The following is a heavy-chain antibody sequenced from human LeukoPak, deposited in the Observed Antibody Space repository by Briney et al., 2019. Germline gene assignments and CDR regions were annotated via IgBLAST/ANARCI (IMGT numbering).Heavy chain of an antibody. V-gene: IGHV1-46*01. CDR3: VRVRDGYNDAYDI. CDR1: GFTFTNYN. J-gene: IGHJ3*02. Sequence: AASVRVSSKASGFTFTNYNLHWVRQAPGQRVEWMGIINPSGGSTNYAQNFQGRVTMTRDTSTSTVYMELSSLRSEDTAVYYCVRVRDGYNDAYDIWGQGTMVTVPS. CDR2: INPSGGST. D-gene: IGHD5-24*01.